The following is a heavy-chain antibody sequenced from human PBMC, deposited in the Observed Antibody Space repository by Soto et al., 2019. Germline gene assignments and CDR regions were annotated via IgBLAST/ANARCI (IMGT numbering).Heavy chain of an antibody. CDR3: ARRDRSGFSYWLDT. CDR2: IYFSGTT. V-gene: IGHV4-31*03. D-gene: IGHD3-22*01. CDR1: GGTISSGDYY. Sequence: SETLSLTCTVSGGTISSGDYYWSWIRQHPGKGLEWIGTIYFSGTTYYNPSLKSRVTISVDTSKNQFSLNLSSVTAADTAVYYCARRDRSGFSYWLDTWGQGTLVTVSS. J-gene: IGHJ5*02.